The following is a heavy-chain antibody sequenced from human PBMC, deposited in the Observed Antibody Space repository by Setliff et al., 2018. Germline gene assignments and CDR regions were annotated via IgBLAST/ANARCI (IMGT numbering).Heavy chain of an antibody. Sequence: SVKVSCKASGYIFTSYGISWVRQAPGQGLEWMGGIIPIFGTTNYAQKFQDRVTITTDESTSTAYMELNSLTSEDTAVYFCARGYYNFLSGYYTPYYFDYWGQGTLVTVSS. CDR3: ARGYYNFLSGYYTPYYFDY. D-gene: IGHD3-3*01. V-gene: IGHV1-69*05. CDR2: IIPIFGTT. CDR1: GYIFTSYG. J-gene: IGHJ4*02.